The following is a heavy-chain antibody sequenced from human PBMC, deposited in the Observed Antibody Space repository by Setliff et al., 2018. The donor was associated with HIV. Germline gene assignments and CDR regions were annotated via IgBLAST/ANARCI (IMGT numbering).Heavy chain of an antibody. CDR1: GFTFSNYW. V-gene: IGHV3-7*03. CDR3: ARDQYYYDTSGYYRGSAFDF. D-gene: IGHD3-22*01. Sequence: GESLKISCAASGFTFSNYWMSWVRQAPGKGPEWVAHTKQDASEQYFVDSVKGRFTISRDNAKNSLYLQMDSLRAEDTAVYYCARDQYYYDTSGYYRGSAFDFWGQGTLVTVSS. CDR2: TKQDASEQ. J-gene: IGHJ4*02.